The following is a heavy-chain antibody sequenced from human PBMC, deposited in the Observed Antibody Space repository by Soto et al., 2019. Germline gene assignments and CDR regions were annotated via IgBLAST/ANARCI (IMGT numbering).Heavy chain of an antibody. CDR1: WFTFSGCA. D-gene: IGHD6-19*01. Sequence: GGSLRLSCAASWFTFSGCAMHWVRQASGKGLEWLGRIRSKPNNYATEYAASVQGRFTISRDDSKNTAYLEMNSLKTEDTAVYYCTRWAYSYGWYFDYWGQGA. J-gene: IGHJ4*02. CDR2: IRSKPNNYAT. CDR3: TRWAYSYGWYFDY. V-gene: IGHV3-73*01.